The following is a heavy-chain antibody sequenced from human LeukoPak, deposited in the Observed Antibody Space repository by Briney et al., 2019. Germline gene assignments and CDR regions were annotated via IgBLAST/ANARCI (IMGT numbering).Heavy chain of an antibody. Sequence: GGSLRLSCAASGFIFSNYAMHWVRQAPGKGLEWVAVISYGGSNKYYADSVTGRFTISRDNSANTLFLHVNSLRPEDTALYYCARDPGLGYRGVWYQDYFDFWGRGALVTVSS. CDR1: GFIFSNYA. CDR3: ARDPGLGYRGVWYQDYFDF. J-gene: IGHJ4*02. V-gene: IGHV3-30-3*01. D-gene: IGHD6-19*01. CDR2: ISYGGSNK.